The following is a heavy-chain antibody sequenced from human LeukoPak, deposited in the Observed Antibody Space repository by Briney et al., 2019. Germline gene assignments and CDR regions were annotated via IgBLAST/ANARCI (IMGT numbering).Heavy chain of an antibody. CDR3: ARDLSGCELLSYYYYMAV. CDR1: GFIFRDYP. Sequence: PGGSLRLSCVGSGFIFRDYPMIWMRQAPGEGLEWVSYISTSGDTIYYADSVKGRFTISRDNAKDSLFLHMTNLRAEDTAVYYCARDLSGCELLSYYYYMAVWVKGTTVTV. CDR2: ISTSGDTI. J-gene: IGHJ6*03. V-gene: IGHV3-11*04. D-gene: IGHD1-26*01.